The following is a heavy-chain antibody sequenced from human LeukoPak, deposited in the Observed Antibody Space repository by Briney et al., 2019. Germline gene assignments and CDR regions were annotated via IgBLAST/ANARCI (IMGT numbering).Heavy chain of an antibody. CDR3: AKTGLYSSSSRGYFDY. CDR2: IIGSGITT. Sequence: PGGSLRLSCAASGFTFSNYVMGWVRQPPGEGLQWVSVIIGSGITTYYARSVKGRFTISRDNSKNTLYLQMNNLRAEDTAIYYCAKTGLYSSSSRGYFDYWGQGTLVTVSS. V-gene: IGHV3-23*01. J-gene: IGHJ4*02. CDR1: GFTFSNYV. D-gene: IGHD6-6*01.